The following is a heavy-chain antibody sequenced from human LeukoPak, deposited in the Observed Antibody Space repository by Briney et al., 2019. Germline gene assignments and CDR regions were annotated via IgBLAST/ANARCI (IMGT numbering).Heavy chain of an antibody. Sequence: SETLSLTCTVSGGSISSYYWSWIRQPPGKGLECIGYIYFSGSANYNPSLKGRVTMAVDTSKTHFSLKLTSVTAADTAVYYCARARVAAGAWWFDPWGPGTLVTVSS. CDR1: GGSISSYY. CDR3: ARARVAAGAWWFDP. D-gene: IGHD6-13*01. J-gene: IGHJ5*02. CDR2: IYFSGSA. V-gene: IGHV4-59*01.